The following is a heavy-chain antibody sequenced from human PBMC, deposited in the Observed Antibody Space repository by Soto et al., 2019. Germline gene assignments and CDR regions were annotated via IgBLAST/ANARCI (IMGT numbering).Heavy chain of an antibody. CDR2: ISYDGSNK. CDR3: AKVIRITMVRRVSDGFDV. V-gene: IGHV3-30*18. D-gene: IGHD3-10*01. Sequence: PGGSLRLSCAASGFTFSSYGMHWVRQAPGKGLEWVAVISYDGSNKYYAYSVKGRFTISRDYSKHTLYLQMNSPRAEATAVYYCAKVIRITMVRRVSDGFDVWGQGTTVTVSS. CDR1: GFTFSSYG. J-gene: IGHJ6*02.